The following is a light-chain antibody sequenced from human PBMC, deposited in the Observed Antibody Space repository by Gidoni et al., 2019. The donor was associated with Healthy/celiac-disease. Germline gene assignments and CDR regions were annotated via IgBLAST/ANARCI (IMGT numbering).Light chain of an antibody. CDR3: MQALQTPVT. J-gene: IGKJ4*01. Sequence: DIVMTQSPLSLPVTPGEPASISCRSSQSLLHSNGYNYLDWYVQKPGQSPQLLIYLGSNRASGVPDRFSGSGSGTDFTLKISRVEAEDVGVYYCMQALQTPVTFGGGTKVEIK. V-gene: IGKV2-28*01. CDR1: QSLLHSNGYNY. CDR2: LGS.